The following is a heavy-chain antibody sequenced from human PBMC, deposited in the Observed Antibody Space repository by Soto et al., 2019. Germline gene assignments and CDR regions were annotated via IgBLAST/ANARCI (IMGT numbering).Heavy chain of an antibody. V-gene: IGHV4-31*03. Sequence: QVQLQESGPGLVKPSQTLSLTCTVSGGSISSGGYYWSWIRQHPGKGLEWIGYIYYSGSTYYNPSLKSRVTISVDTSKNQFSLKLSSVTAADTAVYYCARDKRLRFEYYYYGMDVWGQGTTVTVSS. CDR2: IYYSGST. CDR3: ARDKRLRFEYYYYGMDV. J-gene: IGHJ6*02. CDR1: GGSISSGGYY. D-gene: IGHD5-12*01.